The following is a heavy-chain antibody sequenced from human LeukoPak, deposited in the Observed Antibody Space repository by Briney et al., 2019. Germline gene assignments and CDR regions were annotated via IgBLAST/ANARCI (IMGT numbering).Heavy chain of an antibody. J-gene: IGHJ4*02. CDR3: EKDGTYSSSWYDFVH. CDR2: ISGGVDST. D-gene: IGHD6-13*01. CDR1: GFTFASYT. V-gene: IGHV3-23*01. Sequence: GGSLRLFRAASGFTFASYTMRWARQPPGKGLEWVSFISGGVDSTAYADSVKGQYTISRDISKNTLYLQMDSLRAEDTAVYYCEKDGTYSSSWYDFVHWGQGTLVTVSS.